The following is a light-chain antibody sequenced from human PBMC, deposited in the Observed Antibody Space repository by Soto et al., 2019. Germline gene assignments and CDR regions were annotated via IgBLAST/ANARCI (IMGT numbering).Light chain of an antibody. CDR2: AAS. CDR3: QQSYSSPLS. Sequence: IQITQSPSSLSSSLGDRVTITCLSSQTISTYLNWYQQKPGKAPKVLIYAASSLQSGVPSRFSGSGSGTDFTLTISNLQREDFAAYYCQQSYSSPLSFGGGTKVDI. CDR1: QTISTY. V-gene: IGKV1-39*01. J-gene: IGKJ4*01.